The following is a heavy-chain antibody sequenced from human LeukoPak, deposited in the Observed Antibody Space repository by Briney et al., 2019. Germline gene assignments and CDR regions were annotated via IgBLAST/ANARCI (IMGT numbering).Heavy chain of an antibody. V-gene: IGHV4-34*01. D-gene: IGHD1-1*01. CDR2: INHSGST. CDR1: GGSFSGYY. J-gene: IGHJ5*02. Sequence: SETLSLTCAVYGGSFSGYYWSWIRQPPGKGLEWIGEINHSGSTNYNPSLKSRVTISVDTSKNQFSLKLSSVTAADTAVYYCARVAQGGSSTGPAWRFDPWGQGTLVTVSS. CDR3: ARVAQGGSSTGPAWRFDP.